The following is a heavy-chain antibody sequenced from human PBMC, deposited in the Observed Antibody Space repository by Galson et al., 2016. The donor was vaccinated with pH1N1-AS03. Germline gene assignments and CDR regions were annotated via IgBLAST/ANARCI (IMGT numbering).Heavy chain of an antibody. Sequence: PALVKPTQTLTLTCSVSGVSVTSSGVGVGWFRQPPGTALEWLALVYGDETRRYSPSLKNRLTITKDSSKNQVVLTVTSVDPMDIATYFCALPNSGGNAFEILGPGTMVTVSS. D-gene: IGHD2/OR15-2a*01. CDR1: GVSVTSSGVG. J-gene: IGHJ3*02. CDR3: ALPNSGGNAFEI. V-gene: IGHV2-5*02. CDR2: VYGDETR.